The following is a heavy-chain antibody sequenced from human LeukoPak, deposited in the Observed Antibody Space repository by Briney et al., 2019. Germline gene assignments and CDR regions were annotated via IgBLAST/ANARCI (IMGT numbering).Heavy chain of an antibody. D-gene: IGHD3-10*01. J-gene: IGHJ4*02. V-gene: IGHV3-7*02. Sequence: GGSLRLSCAASGFTFSNYWMSWVRQAPGEGVEWVANIKEDGSEKYYVDSVKGRFTISRDNAKNSLYLKMNSLRAEDTDVYYCARTIRGYWGQGTLVTVSS. CDR3: ARTIRGY. CDR1: GFTFSNYW. CDR2: IKEDGSEK.